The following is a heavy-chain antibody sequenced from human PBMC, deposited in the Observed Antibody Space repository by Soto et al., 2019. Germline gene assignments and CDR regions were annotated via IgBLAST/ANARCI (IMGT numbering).Heavy chain of an antibody. V-gene: IGHV1-69*01. D-gene: IGHD2-2*01. CDR2: IIPIFGTA. Sequence: QVQMVQSGAEVKQPGSSVKVSCKASGGTFSSYAISWVRQAPGQGLEWMGGIIPIFGTANYAQKFQGRVTITADESTSTDYMELSSLRSEDTAVYYCARTGCSSTSCYPPCGQGTLVTVSS. J-gene: IGHJ5*02. CDR1: GGTFSSYA. CDR3: ARTGCSSTSCYPP.